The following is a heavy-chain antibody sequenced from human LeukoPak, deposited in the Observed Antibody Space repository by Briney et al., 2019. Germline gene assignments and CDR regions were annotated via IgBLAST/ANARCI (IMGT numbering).Heavy chain of an antibody. J-gene: IGHJ1*01. D-gene: IGHD1-26*01. V-gene: IGHV4-59*08. CDR2: IYYSGST. Sequence: SETLSLTCTVSGGSISSYYWSWIRQSPGKGPEWIGYIYYSGSTSYNPSLKSRVTISVDTSKNQISLKLGSVTAADTAVYYCARHDVAGATTDYFQHWGQGTLVTVSS. CDR3: ARHDVAGATTDYFQH. CDR1: GGSISSYY.